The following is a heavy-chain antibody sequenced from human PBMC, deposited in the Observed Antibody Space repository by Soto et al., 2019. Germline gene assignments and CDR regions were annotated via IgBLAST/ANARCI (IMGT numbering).Heavy chain of an antibody. CDR1: DKTFLSYG. J-gene: IGHJ1*01. Sequence: QVQLVQSGAEVKKPGASVKVSCKASDKTFLSYGISWVRQGPGQGLEWMGWISPYNGNTNYAQKLQGRVTMTTDTSTSTAYMELRSLRYDDTAVYDNATHIDTVMVFRDWGQGTLVTVSA. CDR3: ATHIDTVMVFRD. D-gene: IGHD5-18*01. V-gene: IGHV1-18*01. CDR2: ISPYNGNT.